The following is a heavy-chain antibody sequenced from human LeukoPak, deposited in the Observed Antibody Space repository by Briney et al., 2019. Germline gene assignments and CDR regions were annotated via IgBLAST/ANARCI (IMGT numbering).Heavy chain of an antibody. CDR3: AREGYGFYDY. D-gene: IGHD5-18*01. Sequence: GRSLRLSCAASGFTFSSYEMNWVRQAPGKGLEWVSYISSSGSTIYYADSVKGRFTISRDNAKNSLYLQMNSLRAEDTAVYYCAREGYGFYDYWGQGTLVTVSS. J-gene: IGHJ4*02. V-gene: IGHV3-48*03. CDR2: ISSSGSTI. CDR1: GFTFSSYE.